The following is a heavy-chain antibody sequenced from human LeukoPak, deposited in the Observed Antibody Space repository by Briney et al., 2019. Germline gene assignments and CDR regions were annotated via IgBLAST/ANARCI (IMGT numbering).Heavy chain of an antibody. CDR1: GFTFSNAW. CDR2: IKSKTDGGTI. D-gene: IGHD1-1*01. J-gene: IGHJ4*02. V-gene: IGHV3-15*01. Sequence: GGSLRLSCAASGFTFSNAWMSWVRQAPGKGLEWVGRIKSKTDGGTIDYAAPVKGGFTISRDDSKNTLYLQMNSLKTEDTAVYYCTTDRRDWNPRDWGQGTLVTVSS. CDR3: TTDRRDWNPRD.